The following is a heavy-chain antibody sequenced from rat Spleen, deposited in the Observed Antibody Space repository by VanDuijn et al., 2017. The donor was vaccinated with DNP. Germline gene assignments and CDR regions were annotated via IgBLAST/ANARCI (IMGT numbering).Heavy chain of an antibody. CDR2: ISTGGGST. CDR3: ARLGTQGFAY. CDR1: GFTFSDHN. V-gene: IGHV5-25*01. D-gene: IGHD1-5*01. Sequence: EVQLVESGGGLVQPGRSLILSCTASGFTFSDHNMAWVRQAPKKGLEWVAYISTGGGSTYYRDSVKGRFTISRDSGKISLHLQMDSLRSEDTATYYCARLGTQGFAYWGQGTLVTVSS. J-gene: IGHJ3*01.